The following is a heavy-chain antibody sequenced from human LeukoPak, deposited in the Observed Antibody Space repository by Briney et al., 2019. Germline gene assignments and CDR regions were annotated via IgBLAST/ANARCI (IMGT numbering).Heavy chain of an antibody. CDR1: GFTFSTYW. V-gene: IGHV3-7*01. CDR2: IKQDGSEK. CDR3: ARHLSGITGYTYGRGIDY. Sequence: GGSLRLSCAASGFTFSTYWMSWVRQAPGKGLEWVAYIKQDGSEKYYVDSVKGRFTISRDNAKKSLYLQMNSLRAEDTAVYYCARHLSGITGYTYGRGIDYWGQGTLLTVSS. D-gene: IGHD5-18*01. J-gene: IGHJ4*02.